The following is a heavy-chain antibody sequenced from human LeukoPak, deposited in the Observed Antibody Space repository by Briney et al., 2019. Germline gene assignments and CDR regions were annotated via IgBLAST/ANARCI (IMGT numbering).Heavy chain of an antibody. V-gene: IGHV3-74*01. D-gene: IGHD3-16*01. J-gene: IGHJ4*02. CDR2: INADGSTT. CDR1: GFTFSSYW. CDR3: ARWGVTLSY. Sequence: GGSLRLSCAASGFTFSSYWMHWVRQAPGKGLVWVSHINADGSTTNYADSVEGRFTISGDNAKNTLYLQMNSLRAEDTAVYYCARWGVTLSYWGQGTQTTVSS.